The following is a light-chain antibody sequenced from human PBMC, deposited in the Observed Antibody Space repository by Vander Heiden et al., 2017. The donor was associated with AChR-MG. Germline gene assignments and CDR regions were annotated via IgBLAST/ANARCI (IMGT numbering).Light chain of an antibody. CDR2: ETA. Sequence: VFTQSPATLSLSPGASATVACRASQIVINSFRWYHQNLYQPTRLIIDETANRAAGTPARVTGSGSGTEFTPTSNSLQPEDLAVYYCQQCHRSVTFGGGTKVEV. CDR3: QQCHRSVT. CDR1: QIVINS. V-gene: IGKV3-11*01. J-gene: IGKJ4*01.